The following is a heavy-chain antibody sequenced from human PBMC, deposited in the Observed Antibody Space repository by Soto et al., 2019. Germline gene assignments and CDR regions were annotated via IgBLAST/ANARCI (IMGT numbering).Heavy chain of an antibody. Sequence: QLHLVQSGAVVKKPGASVTVSCSASGYPVTAYYMHWVRQAPGRGLEWMGGINPATGAAKYTQTFQGRVTMTRDTPPSTVFRELSGLTSEDTAVFYWARGGGVGVAGSAAFDMWGQGTLVTVSS. D-gene: IGHD3-3*01. CDR3: ARGGGVGVAGSAAFDM. V-gene: IGHV1-2*02. CDR1: GYPVTAYY. J-gene: IGHJ3*02. CDR2: INPATGAA.